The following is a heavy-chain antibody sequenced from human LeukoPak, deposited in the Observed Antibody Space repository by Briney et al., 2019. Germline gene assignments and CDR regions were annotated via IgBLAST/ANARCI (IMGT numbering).Heavy chain of an antibody. CDR3: ARMQIPAAISRYMDV. J-gene: IGHJ6*03. CDR2: ISSSSSYI. CDR1: GFTFSSYS. D-gene: IGHD2-2*01. Sequence: GGSLRLSCAASGFTFSSYSMNWVRQAPGKGLEWVSSISSSSSYIYYADSVKGRFTISRDNAKNSLYLQMNSLRAEDTAVYYCARMQIPAAISRYMDVWGKGTTVTVSS. V-gene: IGHV3-21*01.